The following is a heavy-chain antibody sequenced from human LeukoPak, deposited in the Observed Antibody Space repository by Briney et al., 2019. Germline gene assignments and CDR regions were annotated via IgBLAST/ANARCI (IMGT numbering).Heavy chain of an antibody. CDR2: INPRAGST. V-gene: IGHV1-46*01. J-gene: IGHJ5*02. Sequence: ASLKVSCKASGYTFTSNYMHWVRQAPGQGLEWMGIINPRAGSTTYAQKFQGRVTITRDTSTSTVYMELSSLRSEDTAVYYCATVRGHCSGGSCYSHWFDPWGQGTLVTVSS. D-gene: IGHD2-15*01. CDR1: GYTFTSNY. CDR3: ATVRGHCSGGSCYSHWFDP.